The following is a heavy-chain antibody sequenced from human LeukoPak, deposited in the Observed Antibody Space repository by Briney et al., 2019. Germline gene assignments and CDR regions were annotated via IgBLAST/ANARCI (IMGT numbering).Heavy chain of an antibody. CDR2: ISYDGSNK. CDR1: GFTFSSYA. Sequence: QPGRSLRLSCAASGFTFSSYAMHWVRQAPGKGLEWVAVISYDGSNKYYADSVKGRFTISRDNSKNTLYLQMNSLRAEDTAVYYCARGLGTSPPFDYWGQGTLATVSS. D-gene: IGHD2-2*01. J-gene: IGHJ4*02. CDR3: ARGLGTSPPFDY. V-gene: IGHV3-30-3*01.